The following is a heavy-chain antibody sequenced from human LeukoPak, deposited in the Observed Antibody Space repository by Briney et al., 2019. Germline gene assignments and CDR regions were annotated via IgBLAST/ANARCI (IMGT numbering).Heavy chain of an antibody. CDR1: GLGFGSFW. CDR3: ARGEGYSGHAD. J-gene: IGHJ4*02. Sequence: GGSLRLSCAASGLGFGSFWMSWVRQAPGKGLEWVANINRDGREKDYVDPVKGRFTISRDNAKNSLYLQMNSLRAEDTAVYYCARGEGYSGHADWGQGTLVTVSS. CDR2: INRDGREK. D-gene: IGHD5-12*01. V-gene: IGHV3-7*04.